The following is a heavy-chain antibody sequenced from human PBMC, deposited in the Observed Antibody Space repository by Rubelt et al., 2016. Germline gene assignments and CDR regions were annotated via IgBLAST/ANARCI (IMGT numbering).Heavy chain of an antibody. CDR1: GGSFSGYS. Sequence: QVQLQQWGAGLLKPSDTLSLTCAVYGGSFSGYSWSWIRQPPGKGLAWIGDINHSGSTNYNPSLKRRDPISVDTSKNQFSLKLSSVTAADTAVYYCTSLRDYFDYWGQGTLVTVSS. V-gene: IGHV4-34*01. J-gene: IGHJ4*02. CDR3: TSLRDYFDY. CDR2: INHSGST.